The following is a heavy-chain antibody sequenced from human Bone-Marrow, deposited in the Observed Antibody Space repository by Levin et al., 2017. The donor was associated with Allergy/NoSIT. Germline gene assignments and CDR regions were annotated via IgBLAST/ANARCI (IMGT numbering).Heavy chain of an antibody. Sequence: GSLRLSCAVSAGSINTANWWSWVRQPPGRGLEWVGEIYLGGSSANYNPSLKSRVTISADTSKNQFSLRLTSVTVADTAMYFCASSGGRGYSYGYWGRGTLVTVSS. CDR3: ASSGGRGYSYGY. J-gene: IGHJ4*02. D-gene: IGHD5-18*01. V-gene: IGHV4-4*01. CDR2: IYLGGSSA. CDR1: AGSINTANW.